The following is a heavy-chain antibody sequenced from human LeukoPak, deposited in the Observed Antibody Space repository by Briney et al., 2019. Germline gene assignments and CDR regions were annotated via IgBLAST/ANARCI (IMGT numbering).Heavy chain of an antibody. CDR1: GYSFTSYW. D-gene: IGHD3-10*01. J-gene: IGHJ6*03. V-gene: IGHV5-51*01. Sequence: GESLKISCKGSGYSFTSYWIGWVRQMPGKGLEWMGIIYPGDSDTRYSPSFQGQVTISADKSISTAYLQWSSLKASDTAMYYCARHTMVREVMTAYYYYYYYMDVWGKGTTVTVSS. CDR2: IYPGDSDT. CDR3: ARHTMVREVMTAYYYYYYYMDV.